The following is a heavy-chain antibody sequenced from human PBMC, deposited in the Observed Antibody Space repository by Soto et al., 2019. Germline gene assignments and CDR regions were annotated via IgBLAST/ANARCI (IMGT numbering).Heavy chain of an antibody. D-gene: IGHD2-2*01. CDR2: IYYSGST. V-gene: IGHV4-39*07. J-gene: IGHJ6*04. CDR3: ARDTRYCSSTSCLIAYPDV. Sequence: ASETLSLTCTVSGGSISSSSYYWGWIRQPPGKGLEWIGSIYYSGSTNYNPSLKSRVTISVDTSKNQFSLKLSSVTAADTAVYYCARDTRYCSSTSCLIAYPDVWGKGTTVTVSS. CDR1: GGSISSSSYY.